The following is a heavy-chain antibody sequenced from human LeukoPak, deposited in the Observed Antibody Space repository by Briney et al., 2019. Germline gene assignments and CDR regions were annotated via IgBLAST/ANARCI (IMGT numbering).Heavy chain of an antibody. CDR3: ARGPFDGGYLDY. V-gene: IGHV3-23*01. D-gene: IGHD3-22*01. Sequence: GGSLRLSCAASGFTFSTYAMSWVRQAPGKGLGWVSVISGSGDRTYYADSVKGRFTISRDNSKNTLYLQMNSLRAEDTAVYYCARGPFDGGYLDYWGQGTLVTVSS. CDR2: ISGSGDRT. CDR1: GFTFSTYA. J-gene: IGHJ4*02.